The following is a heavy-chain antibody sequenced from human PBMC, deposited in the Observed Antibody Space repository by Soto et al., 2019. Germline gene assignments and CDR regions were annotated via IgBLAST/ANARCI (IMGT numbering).Heavy chain of an antibody. Sequence: AETLSLTCTVSGGSVSSGSYYWSWIRKPPGKGLEWIGYIYYSGSTNYNPSLKSRVTISVDTSKNQFSLKLSSVTAADTAVYYCARQSSIAAPLGYYGMDVWGQGTTVTVSS. V-gene: IGHV4-61*01. CDR3: ARQSSIAAPLGYYGMDV. CDR1: GGSVSSGSYY. D-gene: IGHD6-6*01. CDR2: IYYSGST. J-gene: IGHJ6*02.